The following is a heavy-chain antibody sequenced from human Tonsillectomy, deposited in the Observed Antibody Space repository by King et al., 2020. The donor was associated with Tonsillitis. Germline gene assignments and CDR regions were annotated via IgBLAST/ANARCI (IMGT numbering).Heavy chain of an antibody. CDR2: ISSSSTYI. V-gene: IGHV3-21*01. CDR3: ARASPVGASGFDY. D-gene: IGHD1-26*01. CDR1: GFTFSSYS. Sequence: VQLVESGGGLVKPGGSLRLSCAASGFTFSSYSMNWVRQAPGKGLEWGSSISSSSTYIYYADSVKGRFTVSRDNAKNSLYLQINSLRAEDTAVYYCARASPVGASGFDYWGQGTLVTVSS. J-gene: IGHJ4*02.